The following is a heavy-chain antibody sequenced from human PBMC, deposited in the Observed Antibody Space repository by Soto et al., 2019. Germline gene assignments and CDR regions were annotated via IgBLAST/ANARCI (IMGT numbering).Heavy chain of an antibody. D-gene: IGHD3-3*01. Sequence: GGSLRLSCASSVFTFSSYDMHWVRQATGKGLEWVSAIGTAGDTYYPGSVKGRFTISREDAKNSLYLQMNSLRAGDTAVYYCARGLVAIFGVVNGMDVWGQGTTVTVSS. CDR1: VFTFSSYD. CDR2: IGTAGDT. J-gene: IGHJ6*02. CDR3: ARGLVAIFGVVNGMDV. V-gene: IGHV3-13*01.